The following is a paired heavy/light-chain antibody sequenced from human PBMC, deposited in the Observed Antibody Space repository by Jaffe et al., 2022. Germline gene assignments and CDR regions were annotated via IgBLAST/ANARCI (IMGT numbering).Heavy chain of an antibody. V-gene: IGHV3-7*01. J-gene: IGHJ6*03. CDR1: GFTFSSYW. Sequence: EVQLVESGGGLVQPGGSLRLSCAASGFTFSSYWMSWVRQAPGKGLEWVANIKQDGSEKYYVDSVKGRFTVSRDNAKNSLYLQMNSLRAEDTAVYYCARDRRDYDILSGYYTGSYYYYMDVWGKGTTVTVSS. CDR3: ARDRRDYDILSGYYTGSYYYYMDV. D-gene: IGHD3-9*01. CDR2: IKQDGSEK.
Light chain of an antibody. CDR2: GKN. CDR3: NSRDSSGNHWV. CDR1: SLRTYY. J-gene: IGLJ3*02. Sequence: SSELTQDPAVSVALGQTVRITCQGDSLRTYYASWYQQKPGQAPVLVIYGKNNRPSGIPDRFSGSISGNTASLTITGAQAEDEADYYCNSRDSSGNHWVFGGGTKLTVL. V-gene: IGLV3-19*01.